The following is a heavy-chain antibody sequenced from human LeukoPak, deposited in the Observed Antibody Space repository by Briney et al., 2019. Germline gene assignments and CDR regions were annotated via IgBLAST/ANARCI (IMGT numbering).Heavy chain of an antibody. CDR1: GGSISSYY. J-gene: IGHJ4*02. CDR2: IYYSGST. V-gene: IGHV4-59*01. D-gene: IGHD3-22*01. Sequence: SETLSLTCTVSGGSISSYYWSWIRQPPGKGLEWIGYIYYSGSTNYNPSLKSRVTISVDTSKNQFSLKLSSVTAADTAVYYCAREPYYYDSSGYYPRGDFDYWGQGTLVTVSS. CDR3: AREPYYYDSSGYYPRGDFDY.